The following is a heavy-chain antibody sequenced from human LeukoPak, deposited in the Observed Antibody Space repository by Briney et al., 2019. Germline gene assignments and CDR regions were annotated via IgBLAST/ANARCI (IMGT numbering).Heavy chain of an antibody. CDR3: ARGRCSSTSCYSDY. J-gene: IGHJ4*02. D-gene: IGHD2-2*01. Sequence: SVKVSCKASGGTFSSYAISWVRQAPGQGLEWMGGIIPMFGTAKYAQKFQGRVTITADESTSTAYMELSSLRSEDTAVYYCARGRCSSTSCYSDYWGQGTLVTVSS. V-gene: IGHV1-69*01. CDR2: IIPMFGTA. CDR1: GGTFSSYA.